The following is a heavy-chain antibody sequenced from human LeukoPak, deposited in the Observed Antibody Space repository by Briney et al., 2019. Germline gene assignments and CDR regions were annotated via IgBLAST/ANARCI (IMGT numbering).Heavy chain of an antibody. Sequence: GGSLRLSCAASGFTFSSYAMSWVRQAPGKGLEWVSAISGSGGSTYYADSVKGRFTISRDNAKNSLYLQMNSLRAEDTAVYYCATRRYSSSPQSIVDYWGQGTLVTVSS. CDR1: GFTFSSYA. CDR2: ISGSGGST. D-gene: IGHD6-6*01. J-gene: IGHJ4*02. V-gene: IGHV3-23*01. CDR3: ATRRYSSSPQSIVDY.